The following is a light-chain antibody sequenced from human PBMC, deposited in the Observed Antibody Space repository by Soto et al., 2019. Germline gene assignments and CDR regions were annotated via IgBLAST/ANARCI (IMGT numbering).Light chain of an antibody. CDR1: QSISNNY. CDR2: GAS. J-gene: IGKJ5*01. Sequence: EIVLTQSPGTLSLSPGKRATLSCRASQSISNNYLAWYQQKPGQAPRLLIYGASSRATGIPDRFSGSGSGTDFTLTISRLESEDFAVYYCQQYGTSLTTFGQGTRLEIK. CDR3: QQYGTSLTT. V-gene: IGKV3-20*01.